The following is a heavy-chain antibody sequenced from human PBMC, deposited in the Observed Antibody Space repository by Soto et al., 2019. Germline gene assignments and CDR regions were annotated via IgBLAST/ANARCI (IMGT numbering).Heavy chain of an antibody. V-gene: IGHV1-18*04. CDR2: ISAYNGNT. CDR3: PRGPGPQPAYYYYYYGMDV. D-gene: IGHD2-2*01. J-gene: IGHJ6*02. CDR1: GYTFTSYD. Sequence: ASVKVSCKASGYTFTSYDISWVRQAPGQGLEWMGWISAYNGNTNYAQKLQGRVTMTTDLSTSTAYMELRSLRSDDTAVYYCPRGPGPQPAYYYYYYGMDVWGQRTTVTVSS.